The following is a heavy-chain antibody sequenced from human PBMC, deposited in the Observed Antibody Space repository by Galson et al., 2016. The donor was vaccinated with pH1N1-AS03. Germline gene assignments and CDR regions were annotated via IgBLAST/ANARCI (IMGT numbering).Heavy chain of an antibody. J-gene: IGHJ4*02. CDR1: GFVFNNYA. CDR3: AKATLGRCSSVRCYPFDY. CDR2: MIGGGTDT. V-gene: IGHV3-23*01. Sequence: SLRLSCAASGFVFNNYAMNWVRQAPGKGLEWVASMIGGGTDTYHANSVKGRFTISRDNSKNTLYLQMNSLRAEDTAVYYCAKATLGRCSSVRCYPFDYWGQGTQVTVSS. D-gene: IGHD2-2*01.